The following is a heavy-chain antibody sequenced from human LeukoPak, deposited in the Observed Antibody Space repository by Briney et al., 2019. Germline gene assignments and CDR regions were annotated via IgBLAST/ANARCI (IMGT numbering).Heavy chain of an antibody. Sequence: GGSLRLSCAASGFTFSSYSMNWVRQAPGKGLGWVSSISSSSSYIYYADSVKGRFTISRDNAKNSLYLQMNSLRAEDTAVYYCARDEYYDDSSGYYVPLGALDIWAQGTMVTVSS. D-gene: IGHD3-22*01. CDR1: GFTFSSYS. CDR3: ARDEYYDDSSGYYVPLGALDI. J-gene: IGHJ3*02. V-gene: IGHV3-21*01. CDR2: ISSSSSYI.